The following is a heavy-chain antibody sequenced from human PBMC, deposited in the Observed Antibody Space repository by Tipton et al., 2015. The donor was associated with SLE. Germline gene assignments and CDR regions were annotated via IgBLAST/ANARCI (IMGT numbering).Heavy chain of an antibody. CDR3: ARDRFGNMDV. Sequence: SLRLSCAASGFTFSSYAMHWVRQAPGKGLKRGAVISYDGSNKHYADSVKGRFTISRDNSKNTLYLQMNSLRAEDTAVYYCARDRFGNMDVWGKGTTVTVSS. V-gene: IGHV3-30-3*01. CDR1: GFTFSSYA. J-gene: IGHJ6*03. CDR2: ISYDGSNK. D-gene: IGHD3-3*01.